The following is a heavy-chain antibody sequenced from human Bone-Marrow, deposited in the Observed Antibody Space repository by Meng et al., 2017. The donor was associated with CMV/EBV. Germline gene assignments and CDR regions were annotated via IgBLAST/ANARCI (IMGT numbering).Heavy chain of an antibody. CDR1: GYTFSAYY. V-gene: IGHV1-2*02. CDR3: ARCITMVRGVIDYYYYYGMDV. J-gene: IGHJ6*02. Sequence: ASVKVSCKASGYTFSAYYIHWVRQAPGQGLEWMGWINPNSGGPTYARKFQGRVTMTRDTSISTAYMELSRLRSDDTAVYYCARCITMVRGVIDYYYYYGMDVWGQGTTVTVSS. CDR2: INPNSGGP. D-gene: IGHD3-10*01.